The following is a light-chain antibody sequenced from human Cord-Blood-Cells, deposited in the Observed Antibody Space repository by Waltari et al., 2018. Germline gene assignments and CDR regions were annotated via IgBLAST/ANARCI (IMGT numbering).Light chain of an antibody. CDR3: SSYTSSSWV. J-gene: IGLJ3*02. Sequence: QSALTQPASVSGSPGQSITISCTGTSSDVGGYNYVSWYQQHPGKAPKLMTYDLSKRPSGVSNRFSGSKSGNTASLTISGLQAEDEADYYCSSYTSSSWVFGGGTKLTVL. CDR2: DLS. CDR1: SSDVGGYNY. V-gene: IGLV2-14*01.